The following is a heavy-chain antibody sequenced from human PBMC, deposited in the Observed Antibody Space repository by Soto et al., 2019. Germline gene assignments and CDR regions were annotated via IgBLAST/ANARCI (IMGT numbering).Heavy chain of an antibody. CDR3: ARGGALAGIIPDYFDY. D-gene: IGHD6-19*01. Sequence: PSETLSLTCTVSGGSVSSGSYYWSWIRQPPGKGLEWIGYIYYSGSTNYNPSLKSRVTISVDTSKNQFSLKLSSVTAADTAVYYCARGGALAGIIPDYFDYWGQGTLVTVSS. CDR2: IYYSGST. CDR1: GGSVSSGSYY. V-gene: IGHV4-61*01. J-gene: IGHJ4*02.